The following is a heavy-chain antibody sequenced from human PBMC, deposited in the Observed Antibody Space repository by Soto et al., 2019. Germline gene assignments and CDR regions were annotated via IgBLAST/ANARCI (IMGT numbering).Heavy chain of an antibody. CDR1: GYPFTNFY. CDR2: INPSGGST. V-gene: IGHV1-46*01. J-gene: IGHJ4*02. D-gene: IGHD3-22*01. Sequence: QVQVAQSGAEVKRPGASVKVSCSASGYPFTNFYIHWVRQAPGQGLEWMGIINPSGGSTAYAQNFLGRVTMTRDTSTSTVYMEVSSLRSEDTAVYYCARADYYGSSGYLHDYWGQGALFTVSS. CDR3: ARADYYGSSGYLHDY.